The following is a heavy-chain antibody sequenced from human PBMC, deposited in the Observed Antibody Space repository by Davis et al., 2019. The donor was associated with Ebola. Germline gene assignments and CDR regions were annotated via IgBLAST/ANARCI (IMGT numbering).Heavy chain of an antibody. Sequence: SVKVSCKASGGTFSSYTITWVRQAPGQGLEWMGWVIPVFGTTNYAQKFQGRVTLTADESTSTAYMELTNLRSDDTAVYYCARGALLRYFDWLLSPHYFDYWGQGTLVTVSS. J-gene: IGHJ4*02. D-gene: IGHD3-9*01. V-gene: IGHV1-69*13. CDR1: GGTFSSYT. CDR3: ARGALLRYFDWLLSPHYFDY. CDR2: VIPVFGTT.